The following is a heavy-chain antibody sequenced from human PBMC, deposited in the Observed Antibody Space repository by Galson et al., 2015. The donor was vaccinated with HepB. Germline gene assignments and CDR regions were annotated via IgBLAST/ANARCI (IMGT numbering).Heavy chain of an antibody. V-gene: IGHV3-23*01. J-gene: IGHJ5*02. CDR3: AKTPESNWNYADWFDA. CDR1: GFPLSFSA. CDR2: ISGDGSYT. D-gene: IGHD1-7*01. Sequence: SLRLSCAASGFPLSFSAMSWVRQAPGKGLEWVSAISGDGSYTYDADSVRGRFTVSRDNSKNTVYLQMNNLRAEDTAIYYCAKTPESNWNYADWFDAWGQGPLVTVSS.